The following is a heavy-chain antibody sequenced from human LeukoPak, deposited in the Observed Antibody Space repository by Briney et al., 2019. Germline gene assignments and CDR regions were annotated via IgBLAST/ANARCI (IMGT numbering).Heavy chain of an antibody. J-gene: IGHJ5*02. CDR2: IYYSGST. Sequence: PSETLSLTCTVSGGSISSSSYYWGWIRQPPGKGLEWIGSIYYSGSTYCNPSLKSRVTISVDTSKNQFSLKLSSVTAADTAVYYCARQTKMIEGSWFDPWGQGTLVTVSS. CDR3: ARQTKMIEGSWFDP. CDR1: GGSISSSSYY. D-gene: IGHD3-22*01. V-gene: IGHV4-39*01.